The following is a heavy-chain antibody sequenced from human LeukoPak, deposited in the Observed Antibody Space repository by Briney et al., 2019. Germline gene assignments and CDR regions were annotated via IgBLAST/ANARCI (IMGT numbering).Heavy chain of an antibody. CDR3: ARDYPPPPVAGPYYFDY. CDR2: IKQDGSEK. CDR1: GFTFSTYW. J-gene: IGHJ4*02. D-gene: IGHD6-19*01. V-gene: IGHV3-7*05. Sequence: PGESLRLSCVASGFTFSTYWMSWVRQAPGKGLEWVANIKQDGSEKYYVDSVKGRFTISRDNAKNSLYLHMNSLRAEDTAVYYCARDYPPPPVAGPYYFDYWGQGTLVTV.